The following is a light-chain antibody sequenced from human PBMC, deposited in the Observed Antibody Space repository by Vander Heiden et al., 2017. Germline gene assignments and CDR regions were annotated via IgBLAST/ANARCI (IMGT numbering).Light chain of an antibody. CDR3: QSYDSSNVV. CDR2: EDN. J-gene: IGLJ2*01. Sequence: NFMLTQPHSVSESPGKTVTSSCTRSSGSSASNYVQWYQQHPGSSPTTVIYEDNQRPAGVPDRFSGSIDSSSNSAALTISGLKTEDEADYYCQSYDSSNVVFGGGTKLTVL. V-gene: IGLV6-57*01. CDR1: SGSSASNY.